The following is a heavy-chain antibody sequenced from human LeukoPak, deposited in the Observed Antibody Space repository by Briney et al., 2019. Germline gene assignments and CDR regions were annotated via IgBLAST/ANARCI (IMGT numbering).Heavy chain of an antibody. CDR3: AREYTDLGSFYDSSGP. V-gene: IGHV1-2*02. CDR2: INPNSGGT. Sequence: ASVKVSCKASGYTFTGYYMHWVRQAPGQGLEWMGWINPNSGGTNYAQKFQGRVTITADESTSTAYMELSSLRSEDTAVYYCAREYTDLGSFYDSSGPWGQGTLVTVSS. CDR1: GYTFTGYY. J-gene: IGHJ5*02. D-gene: IGHD3-22*01.